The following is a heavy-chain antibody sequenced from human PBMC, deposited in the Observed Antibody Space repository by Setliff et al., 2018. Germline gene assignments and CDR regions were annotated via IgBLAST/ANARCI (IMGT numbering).Heavy chain of an antibody. D-gene: IGHD1-26*01. J-gene: IGHJ4*02. V-gene: IGHV4-61*09. CDR2: FYTSGSA. Sequence: KPSETLSLTCTVSGDSISSGYYYWTWIRQSAGKGLEWIGHFYTSGSAYYNPSLKSRATISLDMSKNQFPLKLSSVTAADTAMYYCARHVLNRGTYPRPCDSWGQGTLVTVSS. CDR1: GDSISSGYYY. CDR3: ARHVLNRGTYPRPCDS.